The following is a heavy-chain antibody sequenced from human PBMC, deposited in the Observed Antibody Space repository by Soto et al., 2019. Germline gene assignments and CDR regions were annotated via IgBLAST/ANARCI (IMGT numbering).Heavy chain of an antibody. J-gene: IGHJ6*02. CDR1: RGTFSNYA. D-gene: IGHD6-19*01. CDR2: IVPIFGTT. V-gene: IGHV1-69*12. Sequence: QVQLVQSGAEVKKPGSSVKVSCKVSRGTFSNYAIDWVRPAPGHGLEWMGGIVPIFGTTYYTQKFQGRATIIADDSTTTAYLEMSSLRSEDTAIYYCARVEAVAGLYNYHGLDVWGQGTAVTVSS. CDR3: ARVEAVAGLYNYHGLDV.